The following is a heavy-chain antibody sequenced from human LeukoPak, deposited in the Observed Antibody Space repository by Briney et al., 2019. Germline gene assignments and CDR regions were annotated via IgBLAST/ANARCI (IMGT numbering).Heavy chain of an antibody. CDR1: GFTFSSYA. Sequence: GGSLRLSGAPSGFTFSSYAMSWVRQAPGEGLEWVSTTTGSGGRTYYADSVKGRFTISRDNSKNTLYLQMNSLRAEDTAVYYCAKGRLVVTALDYWAQGTLVTVSS. D-gene: IGHD2-21*02. J-gene: IGHJ4*02. CDR2: TTGSGGRT. CDR3: AKGRLVVTALDY. V-gene: IGHV3-23*01.